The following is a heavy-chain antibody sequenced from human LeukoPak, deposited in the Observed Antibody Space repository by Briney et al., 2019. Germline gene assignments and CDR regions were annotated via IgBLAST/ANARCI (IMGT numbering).Heavy chain of an antibody. V-gene: IGHV4-59*01. CDR3: ARDHWLYSSKTWYYYGLDV. J-gene: IGHJ6*02. D-gene: IGHD3-9*01. Sequence: SETLSLTCSVAGGSIRGYYWTWMRQAPGKGLEWIGYISDNGSPSYHTSLKGRVTISVDTSKTQFSLTLTSVTAADTAVYYCARDHWLYSSKTWYYYGLDVWGQGTTVTVSS. CDR2: ISDNGSP. CDR1: GGSIRGYY.